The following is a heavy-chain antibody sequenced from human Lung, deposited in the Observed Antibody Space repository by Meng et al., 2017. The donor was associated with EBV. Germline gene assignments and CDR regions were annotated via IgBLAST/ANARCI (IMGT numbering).Heavy chain of an antibody. CDR3: ARASYGSGSPLGESWFDP. J-gene: IGHJ5*02. CDR2: IHSSGST. CDR1: GGSVISGGYY. D-gene: IGHD3-10*01. Sequence: QVQLQESGPGLVKPSQTLSLTCTVSGGSVISGGYYWSWIRQHPGKGLEWIGYIHSSGSTYYNPSLRSRLTISVDTSKNQFSLKLSSVTAADTAVYYCARASYGSGSPLGESWFDPWGQGTLVTVS. V-gene: IGHV4-31*03.